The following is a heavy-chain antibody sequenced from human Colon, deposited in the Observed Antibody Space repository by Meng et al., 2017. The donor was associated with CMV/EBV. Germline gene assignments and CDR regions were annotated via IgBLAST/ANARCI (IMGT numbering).Heavy chain of an antibody. CDR3: ARADSLTTADYYYYGMDV. V-gene: IGHV4-59*01. D-gene: IGHD4-11*01. CDR1: GGSISSYY. Sequence: SETLSLTCTVSGGSISSYYWSWIRQPPGKGLEWIGYIYYSGSTNYNPSLKSRVTISVDTSKNQFSLKLSSVTAADTAVYYWARADSLTTADYYYYGMDVWGQGTTVTVSS. CDR2: IYYSGST. J-gene: IGHJ6*02.